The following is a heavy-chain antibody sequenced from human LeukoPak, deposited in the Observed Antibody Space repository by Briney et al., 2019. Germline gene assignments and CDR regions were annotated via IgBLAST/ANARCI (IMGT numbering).Heavy chain of an antibody. D-gene: IGHD3-22*01. CDR3: ARCERDYYDSNWFDP. J-gene: IGHJ5*02. V-gene: IGHV4-59*01. Sequence: SETLSLTCTVSGGSISSYYWSWIRQPPGKGLEWIGYIYYSGSTNYNPSLKSRVTISVDTSKNQFSLKLSSVTAADAAVYYCARCERDYYDSNWFDPWGQGTLVTVSP. CDR2: IYYSGST. CDR1: GGSISSYY.